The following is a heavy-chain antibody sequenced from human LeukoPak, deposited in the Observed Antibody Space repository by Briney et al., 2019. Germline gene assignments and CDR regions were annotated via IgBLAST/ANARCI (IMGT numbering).Heavy chain of an antibody. J-gene: IGHJ4*02. V-gene: IGHV4-39*07. D-gene: IGHD4-17*01. CDR1: GGSISSSSYY. Sequence: PSETLSLTCTVSGGSISSSSYYWVWIRQPPGKELEWIESIYYGGSTYYNPSLKSRVTMSVDTSKNQFSLKMSSVTAADTAVYYCAREDTSRNGDFVYWGQGTLVTVSS. CDR2: IYYGGST. CDR3: AREDTSRNGDFVY.